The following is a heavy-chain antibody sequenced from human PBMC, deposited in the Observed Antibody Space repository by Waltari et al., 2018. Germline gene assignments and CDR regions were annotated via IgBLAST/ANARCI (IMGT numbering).Heavy chain of an antibody. J-gene: IGHJ1*01. D-gene: IGHD1-1*01. CDR1: GAPIDSNY. CDR3: ARAGHPNS. Sequence: EVYLEQSGGGLAQPGGSLKLSGAAAGAPIDSNYMNRIRQAPGKGLQLISVIFADGTTHYADSVRGRFASSRDTSENTLYLQLSGLRPDDSGFYYCARAGHPNSWGQGALVTVSS. V-gene: IGHV3-66*02. CDR2: IFADGTT.